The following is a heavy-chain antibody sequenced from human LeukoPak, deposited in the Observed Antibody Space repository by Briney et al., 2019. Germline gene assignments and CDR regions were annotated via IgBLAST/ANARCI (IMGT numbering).Heavy chain of an antibody. J-gene: IGHJ4*02. D-gene: IGHD3-16*01. CDR1: GFTFSSYS. CDR2: ISSSSSYI. Sequence: GGSLRLSCAASGFTFSSYSMNWVRPAPGKGLEWVSSISSSSSYIYYADSVKGRFTISRDNAKKSLYLQMSNLRAEDTAVYYCAKGLTSGFDYWGQGTLVTVSS. V-gene: IGHV3-21*04. CDR3: AKGLTSGFDY.